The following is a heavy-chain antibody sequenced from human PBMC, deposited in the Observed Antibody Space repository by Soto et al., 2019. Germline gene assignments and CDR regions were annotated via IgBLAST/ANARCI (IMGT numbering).Heavy chain of an antibody. CDR2: IYHSGST. J-gene: IGHJ6*02. CDR3: ARWQGIAARPYYYYYGMDV. CDR1: GGSISSSTW. Sequence: ETLSLTCAVSGGSISSSTWWSWVRQPPGKGLEWIGEIYHSGSTNYNPSLKSRVTISVDKSKNQFSLKLSSVTAADTAVYYCARWQGIAARPYYYYYGMDVWGQGTTVTVSS. D-gene: IGHD6-6*01. V-gene: IGHV4-4*02.